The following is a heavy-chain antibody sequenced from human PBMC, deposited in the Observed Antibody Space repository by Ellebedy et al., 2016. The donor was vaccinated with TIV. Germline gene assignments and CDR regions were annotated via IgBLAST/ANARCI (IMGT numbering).Heavy chain of an antibody. Sequence: GGSLRLXCAASGFTFSSYAMSWVRQAPGKGLEWVSAISAGGGSTYYADSVKGRFTISRDNSKNTLYLQMNSLRAEDTAVYYCAKASFADYYDSSGPYSFDYWGQGTLVTVSS. CDR1: GFTFSSYA. J-gene: IGHJ4*02. CDR2: ISAGGGST. D-gene: IGHD3-22*01. CDR3: AKASFADYYDSSGPYSFDY. V-gene: IGHV3-23*01.